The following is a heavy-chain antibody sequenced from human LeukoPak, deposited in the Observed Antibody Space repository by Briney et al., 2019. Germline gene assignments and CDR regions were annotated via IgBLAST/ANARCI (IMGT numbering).Heavy chain of an antibody. CDR2: INWSGESI. CDR3: ARVVVPNLNWFDP. Sequence: GGSLRLSCAASGFTYDDFGMSWVRQVPGKGLEWVAGINWSGESIHYADSVQGRFTISRDNAKNTLYLQMNSLTAEDTAVYYCARVVVPNLNWFDPWGQGTLVTVSS. J-gene: IGHJ5*02. CDR1: GFTYDDFG. D-gene: IGHD2-15*01. V-gene: IGHV3-20*04.